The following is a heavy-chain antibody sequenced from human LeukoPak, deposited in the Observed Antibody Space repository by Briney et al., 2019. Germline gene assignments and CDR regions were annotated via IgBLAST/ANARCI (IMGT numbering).Heavy chain of an antibody. CDR2: ITGGHYAT. CDR1: GFSFSSFA. CDR3: AKEGLDYYYNYFDY. Sequence: GGSLRLSCAASGFSFSSFAMTWVRQAPGKGLEWVSSITGGHYATYNTDSVKGRFTISRDNSKNTLYLQMNSLRAEDTAVYYCAKEGLDYYYNYFDYWGQGTLVTVSS. D-gene: IGHD3-22*01. J-gene: IGHJ4*02. V-gene: IGHV3-23*01.